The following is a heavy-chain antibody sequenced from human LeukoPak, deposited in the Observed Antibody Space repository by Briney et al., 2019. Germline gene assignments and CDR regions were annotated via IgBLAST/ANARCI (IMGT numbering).Heavy chain of an antibody. CDR3: ARGYTDYDFDY. CDR1: GYTFTSYY. V-gene: IGHV1-46*01. Sequence: GASVKVSFTASGYTFTSYYMHWVRQAPGQGLEWMGIINPSGGSTSYAQKFQGRVTMTRDTSTSTVYMELSSLRSEDTAVYYCARGYTDYDFDYWGQGTLVTVSS. CDR2: INPSGGST. D-gene: IGHD3-3*01. J-gene: IGHJ4*02.